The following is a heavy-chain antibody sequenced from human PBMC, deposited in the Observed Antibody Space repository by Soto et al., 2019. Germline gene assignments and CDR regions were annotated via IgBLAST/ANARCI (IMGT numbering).Heavy chain of an antibody. Sequence: QVQLHQWGAGLVRPSETLALTCAVNGGSFSTNHWNWIRQSPGKGLEWIGEISPDGATNFNPTLKSRISMSVETSKSQVSLHLTSGTAADTAVYFCARGLAAQSFYFDFWGQGTLVTVSS. V-gene: IGHV4-34*01. CDR1: GGSFSTNH. D-gene: IGHD3-16*02. CDR2: ISPDGAT. CDR3: ARGLAAQSFYFDF. J-gene: IGHJ4*02.